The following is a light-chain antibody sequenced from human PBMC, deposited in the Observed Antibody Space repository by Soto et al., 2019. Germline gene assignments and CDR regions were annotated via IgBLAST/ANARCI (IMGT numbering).Light chain of an antibody. Sequence: QSVLTQPASVSGSPGQSITISCTGTSSDVGGYNYVSWYQQHPGKAPKFMIYDVSNRPSGVSTRFSGSKSGNTASLTISWLQAEDEADYYCNSYTTSNTRQIVFGTGTKVTV. J-gene: IGLJ1*01. V-gene: IGLV2-14*01. CDR2: DVS. CDR3: NSYTTSNTRQIV. CDR1: SSDVGGYNY.